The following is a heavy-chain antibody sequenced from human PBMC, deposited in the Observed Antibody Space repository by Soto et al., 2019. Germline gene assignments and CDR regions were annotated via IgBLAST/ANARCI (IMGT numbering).Heavy chain of an antibody. CDR3: ARHRPQAAAGTKGRWFDP. CDR1: GGSISSSSYY. Sequence: SETLSLTCTVSGGSISSSSYYWGWIRQPPGKGLEWIGSIYYSGSTYYNPSLKSRVTISVDTSKNQFSLKLSSVTAADTAVYYCARHRPQAAAGTKGRWFDPWGQGTLVTVSS. V-gene: IGHV4-39*01. CDR2: IYYSGST. D-gene: IGHD6-13*01. J-gene: IGHJ5*02.